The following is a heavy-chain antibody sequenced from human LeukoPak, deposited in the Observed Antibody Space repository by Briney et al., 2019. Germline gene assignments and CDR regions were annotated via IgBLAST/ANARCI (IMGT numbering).Heavy chain of an antibody. D-gene: IGHD4-17*01. CDR2: ISSSSSYI. CDR1: GFTFSSYS. V-gene: IGHV3-21*01. J-gene: IGHJ4*02. Sequence: SGGSLRLSCAASGFTFSSYSMNWVRQAPGKGLEWVSSISSSSSYIYYADSVKGRFTISRDNAKNSLYLQMNSLRAEDTAVYYCARGTNTVTTTWGQGTLVTVSS. CDR3: ARGTNTVTTT.